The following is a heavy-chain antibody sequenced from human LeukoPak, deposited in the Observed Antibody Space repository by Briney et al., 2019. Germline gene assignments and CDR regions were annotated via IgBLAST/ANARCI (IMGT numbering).Heavy chain of an antibody. D-gene: IGHD6-13*01. CDR2: ISGSGGST. CDR3: AKDIVPSFFIAAAGGGAEYFQH. Sequence: GGSLRLSCAASGFTFSSYAMSWVRQAPGKGLEWVSAISGSGGSTYYADSVKGRFTISRDNSKNTLYLQMNSLRAEDTAVYYCAKDIVPSFFIAAAGGGAEYFQHWGQGTLVTVSS. V-gene: IGHV3-23*01. J-gene: IGHJ1*01. CDR1: GFTFSSYA.